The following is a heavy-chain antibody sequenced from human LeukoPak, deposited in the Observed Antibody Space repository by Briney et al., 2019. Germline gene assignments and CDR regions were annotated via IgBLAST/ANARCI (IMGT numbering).Heavy chain of an antibody. Sequence: RGGSLEISGQGSDSRFTSYWISGAGRLPGKGLEGMGGIDPSDSYTNYSPSFQGHVTISAHESISTAYLQWSSLKASDTAMYYCARQPKYYGSGSYSKVGMDVWGKGTTVIVSS. V-gene: IGHV5-10-1*01. CDR3: ARQPKYYGSGSYSKVGMDV. CDR1: DSRFTSYW. CDR2: IDPSDSYT. J-gene: IGHJ6*04. D-gene: IGHD3-10*01.